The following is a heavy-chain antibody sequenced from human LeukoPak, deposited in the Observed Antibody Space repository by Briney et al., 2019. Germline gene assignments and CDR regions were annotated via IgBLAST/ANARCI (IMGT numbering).Heavy chain of an antibody. Sequence: GGSLRLSCAASGFTFSSYAMSWVRQAPGKGLEWVSAISGSGGSTYYADSVKGRFTISRDNSKNTLYLQMNSLRAEDTAVYYCAKDRGNIVVVQAAMVFDYWGQGTLVTVSS. CDR2: ISGSGGST. J-gene: IGHJ4*02. D-gene: IGHD2-2*01. CDR3: AKDRGNIVVVQAAMVFDY. CDR1: GFTFSSYA. V-gene: IGHV3-23*01.